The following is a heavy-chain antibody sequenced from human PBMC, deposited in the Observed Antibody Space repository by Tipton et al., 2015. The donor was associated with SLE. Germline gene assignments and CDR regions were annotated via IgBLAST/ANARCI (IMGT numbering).Heavy chain of an antibody. Sequence: TLSLTCTVSGGSISSGGYYWTWIRQLPGKGLEWIGYIYYSGNTYYNPSLKSRVTISVDTSKNQFSLKLSSVTAADTAVYYWARGGVGGSDYFDAWGQGALVIVSS. CDR3: ARGGVGGSDYFDA. D-gene: IGHD4-23*01. V-gene: IGHV4-30-4*08. CDR1: GGSISSGGYY. J-gene: IGHJ4*02. CDR2: IYYSGNT.